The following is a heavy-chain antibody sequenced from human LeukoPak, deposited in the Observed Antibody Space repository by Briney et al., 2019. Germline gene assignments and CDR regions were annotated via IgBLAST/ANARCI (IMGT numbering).Heavy chain of an antibody. D-gene: IGHD6-13*01. CDR3: ALGVRQQLVQNWFDP. CDR1: GYTLTELS. J-gene: IGHJ5*02. CDR2: FDPENGET. V-gene: IGHV1-24*01. Sequence: ASVKVSCKVSGYTLTELSMHWVRQAPGKGLEWMGGFDPENGETIYAQKFQGRVTITADESTSTAYMELSSLRSEDTAVYYCALGVRQQLVQNWFDPWGQGTLVTVSS.